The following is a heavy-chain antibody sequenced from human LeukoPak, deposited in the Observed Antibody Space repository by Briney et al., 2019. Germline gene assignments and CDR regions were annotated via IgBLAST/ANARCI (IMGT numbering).Heavy chain of an antibody. V-gene: IGHV5-51*01. CDR3: ARLRYCSGGSCYSENWFDP. Sequence: GESLKISCKGSGYSFTSYWIGWVRQMPGKGLEWMGIIYPGDSDTRYSPSFQGQVTISADKSISTAYLQWSSLKASDTAMYYCARLRYCSGGSCYSENWFDPWGQGTLVTVSS. CDR1: GYSFTSYW. CDR2: IYPGDSDT. J-gene: IGHJ5*02. D-gene: IGHD2-15*01.